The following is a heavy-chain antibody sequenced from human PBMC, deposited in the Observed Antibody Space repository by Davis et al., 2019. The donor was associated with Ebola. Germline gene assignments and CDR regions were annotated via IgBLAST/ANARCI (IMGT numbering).Heavy chain of an antibody. CDR1: GFTFSSYS. CDR3: VRLAVAGTTPDY. V-gene: IGHV3-21*01. CDR2: ISSSSSYI. D-gene: IGHD6-19*01. J-gene: IGHJ4*02. Sequence: GESLKISCAASGFTFSSYSMNWVRQAPGKGLEWVSSISSSSSYIYYADSVKGQFTISRDNAKNSLYLQMNSLRAEDTAVYYCVRLAVAGTTPDYWGQGTLVTVSS.